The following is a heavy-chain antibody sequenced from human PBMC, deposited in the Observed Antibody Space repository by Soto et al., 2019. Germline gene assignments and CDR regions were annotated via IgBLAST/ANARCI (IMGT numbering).Heavy chain of an antibody. V-gene: IGHV3-48*01. CDR3: ATGAQWLVPEY. J-gene: IGHJ4*02. CDR1: GFTFSSYS. Sequence: GGSLRLSCAASGFTFSSYSMNWVRQAPGKGLEWVSYISSSSSTIYYADSVKGRFTISRDNAKNSLYLQMNSLRAEDTAVYYCATGAQWLVPEYWGQGTLVTVSS. CDR2: ISSSSSTI. D-gene: IGHD6-19*01.